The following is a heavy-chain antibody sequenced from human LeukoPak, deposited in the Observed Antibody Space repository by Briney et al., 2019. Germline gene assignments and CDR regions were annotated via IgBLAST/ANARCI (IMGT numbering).Heavy chain of an antibody. D-gene: IGHD3-22*01. Sequence: GGSLRLSCAASGFTFSSYAMSWVRQAPGKGLEWVALIWYDGSNKYYADSVRGRFTISRDNSKNTLYLQMKSLRAEDTAVYYCARAAYDSSGYLTLWGQGTLVAVSS. V-gene: IGHV3-33*08. J-gene: IGHJ4*02. CDR3: ARAAYDSSGYLTL. CDR2: IWYDGSNK. CDR1: GFTFSSYA.